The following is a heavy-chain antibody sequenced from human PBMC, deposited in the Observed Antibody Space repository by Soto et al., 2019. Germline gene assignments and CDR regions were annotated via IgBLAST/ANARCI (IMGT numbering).Heavy chain of an antibody. J-gene: IGHJ4*02. V-gene: IGHV4-34*01. D-gene: IGHD1-1*01. CDR1: GGSFSGYY. CDR2: INHSGST. Sequence: QVQLQQWGAGLLKPSETLSLTCAVYGGSFSGYYWSWIRQPPGKGLEWIGEINHSGSTNYNPSLKRRVTISVDPSKNHFSLKLSSVTAADTAVYYCASAPAGWERRRGNFDYWGQGTLVTVSS. CDR3: ASAPAGWERRRGNFDY.